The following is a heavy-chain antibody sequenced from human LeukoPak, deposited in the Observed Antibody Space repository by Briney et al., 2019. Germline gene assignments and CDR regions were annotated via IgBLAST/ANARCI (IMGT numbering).Heavy chain of an antibody. D-gene: IGHD4-17*01. CDR2: ISYDGSNK. J-gene: IGHJ4*02. V-gene: IGHV3-30-3*01. CDR3: ARAKSGDYLDY. CDR1: GFTFSSYA. Sequence: GRSLRLSCAASGFTFSSYAMHWVRQAPGKGLEWVAVISYDGSNKYYADSVKGRFTISRGNSKNTLYLQMNSLRAEDTAVYYCARAKSGDYLDYWGQGTLVTVSS.